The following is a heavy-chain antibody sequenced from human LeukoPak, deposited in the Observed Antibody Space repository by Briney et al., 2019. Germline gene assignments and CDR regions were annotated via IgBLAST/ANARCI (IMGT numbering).Heavy chain of an antibody. CDR2: ISAYNGNT. V-gene: IGHV1-18*01. CDR1: GYTFTSYG. D-gene: IGHD5-18*01. J-gene: IGHJ4*02. Sequence: ASVKVSCKASGYTFTSYGISWVRQAPGQGLEWMGWISAYNGNTNYAQKLQGRVTMTTDTSTSTAYMELRRLRSDDTAVYYCARDLDGYSYGYGGDYWGQGTLVTVSS. CDR3: ARDLDGYSYGYGGDY.